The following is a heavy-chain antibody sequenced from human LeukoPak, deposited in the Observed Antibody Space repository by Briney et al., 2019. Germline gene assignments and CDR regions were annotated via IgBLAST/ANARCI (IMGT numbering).Heavy chain of an antibody. D-gene: IGHD2-15*01. CDR1: GYTFTGYY. CDR2: INPNSGGT. CDR3: ARDPRGYCSGGSCHNFDY. J-gene: IGHJ4*02. V-gene: IGHV1-2*02. Sequence: GASVKVSCKASGYTFTGYYMHWVRQAPGQGLEWMGWINPNSGGTNYAQKFQGRVTMTRDTSISTAYMELSRLRSDDTAVYYCARDPRGYCSGGSCHNFDYWGQGTLVTVSS.